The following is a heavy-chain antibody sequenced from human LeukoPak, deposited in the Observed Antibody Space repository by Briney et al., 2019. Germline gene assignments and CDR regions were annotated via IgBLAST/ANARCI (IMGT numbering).Heavy chain of an antibody. D-gene: IGHD6-6*01. CDR1: GFTFSSYG. J-gene: IGHJ4*02. CDR2: IWYDGINK. V-gene: IGHV3-33*01. CDR3: ARDAPAFGFYSSSLGY. Sequence: GGSLRLSCSASGFTFSSYGMHWVRQGPGRGLEWVAAIWYDGINKYYADSVKGRFTISRDTSKSTLYLQMTSLRAEDTAVYYCARDAPAFGFYSSSLGYWGQGTLVTVSS.